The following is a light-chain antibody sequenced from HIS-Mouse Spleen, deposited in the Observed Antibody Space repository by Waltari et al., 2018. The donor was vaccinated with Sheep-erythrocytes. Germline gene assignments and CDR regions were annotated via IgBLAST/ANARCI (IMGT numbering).Light chain of an antibody. CDR2: QDS. V-gene: IGLV3-1*01. Sequence: SYELTQPPSVSVSPGQTASITCSGDKLGDKYACWYQQKPGQSPVLVIYQDSKRPPGIPERFSGSNSGNTATLTISGTQAMDEADYYCCSYAGSYNHVFATGTKVTVL. CDR3: CSYAGSYNHV. CDR1: KLGDKY. J-gene: IGLJ1*01.